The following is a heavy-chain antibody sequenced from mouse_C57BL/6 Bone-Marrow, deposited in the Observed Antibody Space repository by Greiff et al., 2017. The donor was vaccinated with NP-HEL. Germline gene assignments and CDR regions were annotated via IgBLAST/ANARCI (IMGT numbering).Heavy chain of an antibody. CDR2: IDPSDSYT. CDR3: AVYGSWYFDV. CDR1: GYTFTSYW. V-gene: IGHV1-69*01. D-gene: IGHD1-1*01. J-gene: IGHJ1*03. Sequence: QVHVKQPGAELVMPGASVKLSCKASGYTFTSYWMHWVKQRPGQGLEWIGEIDPSDSYTNYNQKFKGKSTLTVDKSSSTAYMQLSSLTSEDSAVYYCAVYGSWYFDVWGTGTTVTVSS.